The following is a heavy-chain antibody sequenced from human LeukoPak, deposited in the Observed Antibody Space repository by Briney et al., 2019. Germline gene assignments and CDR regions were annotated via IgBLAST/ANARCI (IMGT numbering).Heavy chain of an antibody. CDR2: IYYSGST. V-gene: IGHV4-59*08. D-gene: IGHD5-18*01. J-gene: IGHJ4*02. CDR3: ARHVRGYSYGPFDY. CDR1: GGSISSYY. Sequence: SETLSLTCTVSGGSISSYYWSWIRQPPGKGLEWIGYIYYSGSTNYNPSLKSRVTISVDTSTNQFSVKLSSVTAADTAVYYCARHVRGYSYGPFDYWGQGTLVTVSS.